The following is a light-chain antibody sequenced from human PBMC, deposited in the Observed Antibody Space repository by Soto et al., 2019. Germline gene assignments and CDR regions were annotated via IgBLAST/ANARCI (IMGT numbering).Light chain of an antibody. CDR1: SRDVGGYNY. Sequence: QSALTQPASVSGSPGQSITISCTGTSRDVGGYNYVSWYQQHPGKAPKLMIYDVSNRPSGVSKRFSGYKSGNTASLTISVLQADDDADYYCSSYTSSSTLVVFGGGTKLTVL. CDR3: SSYTSSSTLVV. CDR2: DVS. V-gene: IGLV2-14*01. J-gene: IGLJ2*01.